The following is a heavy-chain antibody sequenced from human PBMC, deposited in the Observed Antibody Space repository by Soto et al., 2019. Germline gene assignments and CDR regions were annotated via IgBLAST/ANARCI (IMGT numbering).Heavy chain of an antibody. D-gene: IGHD2-15*01. CDR3: ARVLDCSGGSCYWSYFDY. Sequence: GASVKVSCKASGYTFTSYAMHWVRQAPGQRLEWMGWINAGNGNTKYSQKFQGRVTITRDTSASTVYMELSSLRSEDTAVYYCARVLDCSGGSCYWSYFDYWGQGTLVTVSS. CDR1: GYTFTSYA. J-gene: IGHJ4*02. CDR2: INAGNGNT. V-gene: IGHV1-3*01.